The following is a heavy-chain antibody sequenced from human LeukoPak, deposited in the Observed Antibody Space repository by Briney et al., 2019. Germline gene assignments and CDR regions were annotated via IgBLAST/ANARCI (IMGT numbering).Heavy chain of an antibody. Sequence: GGSLGLSCAASGFTFSSYGMHWVRQAPGKGLEWVAVISYDGSNKYYADSVKGRFTISRDNSKNTLYLQMNSLRAEDTAVYYCAKGATMITFGGVIVRGGAFDIWGQGTMVTVSS. CDR1: GFTFSSYG. D-gene: IGHD3-16*02. CDR3: AKGATMITFGGVIVRGGAFDI. CDR2: ISYDGSNK. J-gene: IGHJ3*02. V-gene: IGHV3-30*18.